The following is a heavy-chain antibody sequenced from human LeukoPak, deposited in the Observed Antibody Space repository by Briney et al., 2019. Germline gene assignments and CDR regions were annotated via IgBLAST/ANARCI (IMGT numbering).Heavy chain of an antibody. CDR3: ARRRGFYGDRNNWFDP. J-gene: IGHJ5*02. CDR2: IYYSGST. Sequence: SETLSLTCTVSGGSISSYYWSWIRQPPGKGLEWIGYIYYSGSTNYNPSPKSRVTISVDTSKNQFSLKLSSVTAADTAVYYCARRRGFYGDRNNWFDPWGLGTLVTVSS. D-gene: IGHD4-17*01. CDR1: GGSISSYY. V-gene: IGHV4-59*12.